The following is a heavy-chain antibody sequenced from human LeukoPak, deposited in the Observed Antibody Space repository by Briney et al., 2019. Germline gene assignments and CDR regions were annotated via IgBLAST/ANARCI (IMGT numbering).Heavy chain of an antibody. Sequence: SETLSPTCTVSGGAISSGASYWNWIRQHPRKGLEWIGYIYYSGTTYYNPSLKSRVTISVDTSENQFSLKLNSVTAADTAVYYCARGPHVEYYHYYMDVWGKGTTVTVSS. J-gene: IGHJ6*03. CDR1: GGAISSGASY. CDR3: ARGPHVEYYHYYMDV. V-gene: IGHV4-31*03. CDR2: IYYSGTT.